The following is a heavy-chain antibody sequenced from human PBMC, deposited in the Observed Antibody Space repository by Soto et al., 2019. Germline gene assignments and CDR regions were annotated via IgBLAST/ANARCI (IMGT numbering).Heavy chain of an antibody. Sequence: PGGSLRLSCAASGFTFSSYGMHWVRQAPGKGLEWVAVIWYDGSNKYYADSVKGRFTISRDNSKNTLYLQMNSLRAEDTAVYYCAREEGYSYARYYYYGMDVWGQGTTVTVSS. D-gene: IGHD5-18*01. J-gene: IGHJ6*02. CDR3: AREEGYSYARYYYYGMDV. CDR1: GFTFSSYG. CDR2: IWYDGSNK. V-gene: IGHV3-33*01.